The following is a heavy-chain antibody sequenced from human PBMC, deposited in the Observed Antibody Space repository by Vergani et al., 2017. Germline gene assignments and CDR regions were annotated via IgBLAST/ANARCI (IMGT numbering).Heavy chain of an antibody. CDR1: GGSFSGYY. V-gene: IGHV4-34*01. CDR2: INHSGST. D-gene: IGHD6-13*01. J-gene: IGHJ6*03. CDR3: ARAQGGHRSSSWSYYYYYYMDV. Sequence: QVQLQQWGAGLLKPTETLSLTCAVYGGSFSGYYWSWIRQPPGKGLEWIGEINHSGSTNYNPSLKSRVTISVDPSKNQFSLKLSSVTAADTAVYYCARAQGGHRSSSWSYYYYYYMDVWGKGTTVTVSS.